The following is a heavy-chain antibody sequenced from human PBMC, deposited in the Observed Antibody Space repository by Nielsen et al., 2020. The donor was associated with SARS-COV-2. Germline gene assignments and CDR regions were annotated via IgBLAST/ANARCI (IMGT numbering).Heavy chain of an antibody. J-gene: IGHJ4*02. D-gene: IGHD5-24*01. Sequence: ASVKVSCKASGYTFTGYYMHWVRQAPGQGLEWMGWINPNSGGTNYAQKFQGRVTMTRDTSISTAYMELSRLRSDDTAVYYCARDYRGMATIKTGRGVYFDYWGQGTLVTVSS. CDR3: ARDYRGMATIKTGRGVYFDY. CDR2: INPNSGGT. CDR1: GYTFTGYY. V-gene: IGHV1-2*02.